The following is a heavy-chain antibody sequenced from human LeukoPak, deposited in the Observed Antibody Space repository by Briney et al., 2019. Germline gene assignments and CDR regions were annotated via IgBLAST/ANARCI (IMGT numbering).Heavy chain of an antibody. Sequence: GGSLRLSCVASKFNFAMSWVRQTAGKGLEWVSAISGSGDSTFYRDSVKGRFTISRDNSKNTLYLQMNSLRVEDTAVYYCARDNDRITMVRGVTFDYWGQGTLVTVSS. CDR2: ISGSGDST. D-gene: IGHD3-10*01. CDR3: ARDNDRITMVRGVTFDY. J-gene: IGHJ4*02. CDR1: KFNFA. V-gene: IGHV3-23*02.